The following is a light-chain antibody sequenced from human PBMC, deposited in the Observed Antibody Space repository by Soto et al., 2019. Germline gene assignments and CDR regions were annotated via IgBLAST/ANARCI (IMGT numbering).Light chain of an antibody. CDR3: QQRSNWLFT. V-gene: IGKV3-11*01. CDR1: QSVSSY. Sequence: EIVLTQSPATLSLSPGERATLSCRASQSVSSYLAWYQQKPGQAPRLLIYDASNRATGITARFSGSESGTDFTLTISSLEPEDFAVYYCQQRSNWLFTFGPGTKVDIK. J-gene: IGKJ3*01. CDR2: DAS.